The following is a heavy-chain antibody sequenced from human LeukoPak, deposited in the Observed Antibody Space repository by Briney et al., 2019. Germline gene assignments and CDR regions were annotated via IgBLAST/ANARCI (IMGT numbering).Heavy chain of an antibody. D-gene: IGHD3-22*01. Sequence: SVKVSCKASGGTFSSYAISWVRQAPGQGLEWMGRIFPIFGTANYAQKFQGRVTITTDESTSTAYMELSSLRSEDTAVYYCATTRGNYYDSSGYYSDEYFQHWGQGTLVTVSS. CDR1: GGTFSSYA. V-gene: IGHV1-69*05. CDR3: ATTRGNYYDSSGYYSDEYFQH. J-gene: IGHJ1*01. CDR2: IFPIFGTA.